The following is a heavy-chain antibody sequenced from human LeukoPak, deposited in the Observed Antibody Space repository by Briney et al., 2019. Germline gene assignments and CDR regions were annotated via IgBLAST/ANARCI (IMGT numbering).Heavy chain of an antibody. J-gene: IGHJ5*02. D-gene: IGHD2-2*01. CDR1: GYTFTSYG. CDR2: ISAHNGKT. V-gene: IGHV1-18*01. CDR3: ARGDVVVSAAVRFDP. Sequence: AASVKVSCKASGYTFTSYGITWVPQAPGQGLEWMGWISAHNGKTNYAQKFQGRVTMTTDTYTRTAYMELRSLRSDATAVYYCARGDVVVSAAVRFDPWGQGTLVTVSS.